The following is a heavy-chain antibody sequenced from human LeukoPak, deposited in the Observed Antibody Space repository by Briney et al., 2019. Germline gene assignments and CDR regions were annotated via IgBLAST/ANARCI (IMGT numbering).Heavy chain of an antibody. CDR3: ARLSTYYCDSSGYYFFDY. Sequence: SETLSLTCTVSGGSISSYYWSWIRQPPGKGLEWIGYIYYSGSTNYNPSLKSRVTISVDTSKNQFSLKLSSVTAADTAVYYCARLSTYYCDSSGYYFFDYWGQGTLVTVSS. J-gene: IGHJ4*02. CDR1: GGSISSYY. CDR2: IYYSGST. D-gene: IGHD3-22*01. V-gene: IGHV4-59*08.